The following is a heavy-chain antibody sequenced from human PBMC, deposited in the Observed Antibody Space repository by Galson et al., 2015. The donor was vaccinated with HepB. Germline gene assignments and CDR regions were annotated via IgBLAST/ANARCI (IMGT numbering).Heavy chain of an antibody. Sequence: SLRLSCAASGFTFSSYSMNWVRQAPGKGLEWVSSISSSSSYIYYADSVKGRFTISRDNAKNSLYLQMNSLRAEDTAVYYCARRGQQLLVYYFDYWGQGTLVTVSS. D-gene: IGHD6-13*01. CDR3: ARRGQQLLVYYFDY. J-gene: IGHJ4*02. CDR2: ISSSSSYI. V-gene: IGHV3-21*01. CDR1: GFTFSSYS.